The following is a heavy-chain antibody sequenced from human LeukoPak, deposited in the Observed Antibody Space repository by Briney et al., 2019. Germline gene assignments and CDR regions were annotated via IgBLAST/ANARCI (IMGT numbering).Heavy chain of an antibody. CDR2: IYTSGST. CDR1: GSSISSYY. Sequence: SETLSLICTVSGSSISSYYWSWIRQPAGKGLEWIGRIYTSGSTNYNPSLKSRVTMSVDTSKNQFSLKLSSVTAADTAVYYCARDVYSSSWYYFDFWGQGTLVTVSS. J-gene: IGHJ4*02. V-gene: IGHV4-4*07. D-gene: IGHD6-13*01. CDR3: ARDVYSSSWYYFDF.